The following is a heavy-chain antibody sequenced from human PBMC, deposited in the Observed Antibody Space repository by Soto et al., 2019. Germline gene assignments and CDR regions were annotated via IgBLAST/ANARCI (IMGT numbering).Heavy chain of an antibody. D-gene: IGHD3-10*01. J-gene: IGHJ6*02. CDR2: ISYDGSNK. V-gene: IGHV3-30*18. CDR1: GFTFSSYG. CDR3: AKDHILKIIGEVTNYYYYYGMDV. Sequence: GGSLRLSCAASGFTFSSYGMHWVRQAPGKGLEWVAVISYDGSNKYYADSVKGRFTISRDNSKNTLYLQMNSLRAEDTAVYYCAKDHILKIIGEVTNYYYYYGMDVWGQGTTVTVSS.